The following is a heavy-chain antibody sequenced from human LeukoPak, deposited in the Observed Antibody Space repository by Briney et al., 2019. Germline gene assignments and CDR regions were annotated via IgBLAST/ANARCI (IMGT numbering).Heavy chain of an antibody. J-gene: IGHJ4*02. D-gene: IGHD3-3*01. Sequence: GGSLRLSCAASGFTFSSYGMQCVRQAPGKGLQWVAVIWFDGSNKYYADSVKGRFSISRDNSKNTVYLQMNSLRDEDTAVYYCARFERITIFGVVTAPDYWGQGTLVTVSS. CDR3: ARFERITIFGVVTAPDY. V-gene: IGHV3-33*01. CDR2: IWFDGSNK. CDR1: GFTFSSYG.